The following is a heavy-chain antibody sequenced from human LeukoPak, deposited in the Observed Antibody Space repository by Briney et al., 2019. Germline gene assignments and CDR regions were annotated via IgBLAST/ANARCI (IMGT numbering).Heavy chain of an antibody. J-gene: IGHJ6*02. CDR3: AKKVGGVYVMDV. D-gene: IGHD3-16*01. Sequence: GGSLRLSCAASGFTVSTHYMTWVRQAPGKGLEWVSVTYSGGSTFYADSVKGRFTISRDNSKNTLYLQMNNLRAEDTAVYYCAKKVGGVYVMDVWGQGTTVTVSS. CDR1: GFTVSTHY. CDR2: TYSGGST. V-gene: IGHV3-53*01.